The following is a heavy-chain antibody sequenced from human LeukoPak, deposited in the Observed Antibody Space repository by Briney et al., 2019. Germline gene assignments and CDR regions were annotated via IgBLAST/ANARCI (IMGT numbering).Heavy chain of an antibody. CDR3: AGTYYYDSSGYFSFDC. Sequence: PSETLSLTCTVSGGSISSSSYYWGWIRQPPGKGLEWIGSIYYSGSTYYNPSLKSRVTISVDTSKNQFSLKLSSVTAADTAVYYCAGTYYYDSSGYFSFDCWGQGTLVTVSS. J-gene: IGHJ4*02. CDR2: IYYSGST. V-gene: IGHV4-39*01. D-gene: IGHD3-22*01. CDR1: GGSISSSSYY.